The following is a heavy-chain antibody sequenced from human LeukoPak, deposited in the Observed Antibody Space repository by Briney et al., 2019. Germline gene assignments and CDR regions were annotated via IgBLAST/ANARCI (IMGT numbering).Heavy chain of an antibody. Sequence: PGGSLRLSCAASGFTFSTYAMSWVRQAPGKGLEGVSVIHSGGSTYYADSVKGRFTISRDNSKNTLYLQMNSLRVEDTTVYYCARDPPVCSTSCLDYWGQGTLVTVSS. V-gene: IGHV3-53*01. CDR1: GFTFSTYA. CDR2: IHSGGST. J-gene: IGHJ4*02. CDR3: ARDPPVCSTSCLDY. D-gene: IGHD2-2*01.